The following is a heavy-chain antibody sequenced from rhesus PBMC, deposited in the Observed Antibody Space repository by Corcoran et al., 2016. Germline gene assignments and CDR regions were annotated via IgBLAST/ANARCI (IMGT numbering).Heavy chain of an antibody. D-gene: IGHD5-24*01. V-gene: IGHV2-174*01. Sequence: QVTLKESGPALVKPTQTLTLTCTFSGFSLTPSGMGVGWIRHPPGKALEWLALIYWDDDKRYSTSLKSRLTISKDTSKNQVVLTMTNMDPVDTATYYCARGVGDFDWYFDLWGPGTPITISS. CDR3: ARGVGDFDWYFDL. J-gene: IGHJ2*01. CDR2: IYWDDDK. CDR1: GFSLTPSGMG.